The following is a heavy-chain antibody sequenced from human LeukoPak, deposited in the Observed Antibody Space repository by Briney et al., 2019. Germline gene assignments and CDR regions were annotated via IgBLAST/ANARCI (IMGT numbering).Heavy chain of an antibody. J-gene: IGHJ6*02. Sequence: GGSLRLSCAASGFTFDDFAMHWVRQAPGKGLEWVPGVSWNSDSIGYADSVKGRFTISRDNAKNTLYLQMNTLRVEDTAVYYCTRDLMDYDVSTGLHHYYMDVWGQGTTVTVSS. CDR1: GFTFDDFA. D-gene: IGHD3-9*01. CDR2: VSWNSDSI. V-gene: IGHV3-9*01. CDR3: TRDLMDYDVSTGLHHYYMDV.